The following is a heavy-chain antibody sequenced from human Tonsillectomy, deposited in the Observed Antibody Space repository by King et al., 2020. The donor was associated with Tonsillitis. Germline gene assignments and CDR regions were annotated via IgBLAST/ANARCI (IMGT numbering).Heavy chain of an antibody. Sequence: VQLVESGGGVVQPGRSLRLSCAASGFTFSSYGMHWVRQAQGKGLEWVAVISYDGSYKFYADSVKGRFTISRDNSKNTVYLQMNSLGVEDTAVYYCASYRVPSKLRWLEFSDYWGQGTLVTVSS. CDR3: ASYRVPSKLRWLEFSDY. D-gene: IGHD5-18*01. CDR1: GFTFSSYG. J-gene: IGHJ4*02. CDR2: ISYDGSYK. V-gene: IGHV3-30*03.